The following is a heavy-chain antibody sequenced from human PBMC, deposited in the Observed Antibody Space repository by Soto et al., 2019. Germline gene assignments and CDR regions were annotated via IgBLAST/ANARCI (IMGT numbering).Heavy chain of an antibody. Sequence: GGSLRLSCAASGFTFIESAMHWVRQASGKGLEWVSAISYGGGTTYYADSVKGRFTISRDNSKNTLYLQMNSLRAEDTAVYYCAKNPGYYYDSTGYHFDYWGQGTLVTVSS. CDR2: ISYGGGTT. V-gene: IGHV3-23*01. D-gene: IGHD3-22*01. CDR3: AKNPGYYYDSTGYHFDY. J-gene: IGHJ4*02. CDR1: GFTFIESA.